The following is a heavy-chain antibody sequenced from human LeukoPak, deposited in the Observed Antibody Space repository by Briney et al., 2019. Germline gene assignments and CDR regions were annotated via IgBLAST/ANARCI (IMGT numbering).Heavy chain of an antibody. Sequence: PSETLSLTCTVSGGSVGSYYWSWIRQPAGKGLEWIGRIYTSGSTNYNPSLKSRVTMSVDTSKNQFSLKLSSVTAADTAVYYCARGARGRELLYYYYYMDVWGKGTTVTVSS. V-gene: IGHV4-4*07. CDR2: IYTSGST. J-gene: IGHJ6*03. CDR3: ARGARGRELLYYYYYMDV. CDR1: GGSVGSYY. D-gene: IGHD1-26*01.